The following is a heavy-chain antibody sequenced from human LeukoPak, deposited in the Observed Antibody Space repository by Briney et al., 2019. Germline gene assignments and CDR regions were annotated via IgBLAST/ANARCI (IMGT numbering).Heavy chain of an antibody. V-gene: IGHV3-21*01. CDR2: ISSSSSYI. Sequence: GGSLRLSCAASGFTFSSYSMNWVRHAPGKGLEWVSSISSSSSYIYYADSVKGRFTISRDNAKNSLYLQMNRLRAEDTAVYYCARDRHDYGDVPLDYWGQGTLVTVSS. J-gene: IGHJ4*02. D-gene: IGHD4-17*01. CDR1: GFTFSSYS. CDR3: ARDRHDYGDVPLDY.